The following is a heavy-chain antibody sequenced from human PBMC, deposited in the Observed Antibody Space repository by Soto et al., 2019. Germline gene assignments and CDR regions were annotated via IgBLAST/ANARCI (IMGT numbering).Heavy chain of an antibody. V-gene: IGHV4-59*01. J-gene: IGHJ6*03. Sequence: PSETLSLTCTVSGGSISSYYWSWIRQPPGKGLEWIGYIYYSGSTNYNPSLKGRVTISVDTSKNQFSLKLSSVTAADTAVYYCARIRPCRYDFWSDPYYMDVWGKGTTVTVSS. CDR1: GGSISSYY. CDR2: IYYSGST. CDR3: ARIRPCRYDFWSDPYYMDV. D-gene: IGHD3-3*01.